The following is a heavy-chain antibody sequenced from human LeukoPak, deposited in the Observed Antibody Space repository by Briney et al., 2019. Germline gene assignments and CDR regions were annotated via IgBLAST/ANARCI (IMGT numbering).Heavy chain of an antibody. CDR3: AREVYSSGWSSFDY. Sequence: PGGSLRLSCAASGFTFSSYAMSWVRQAPGKGLEWVSAISGSGGSTYYADSVKGRFTISRDNSKNTLYLQMSSLRAEDTAVYYCAREVYSSGWSSFDYWGQGTLVTVSS. J-gene: IGHJ4*02. CDR2: ISGSGGST. D-gene: IGHD6-19*01. V-gene: IGHV3-23*01. CDR1: GFTFSSYA.